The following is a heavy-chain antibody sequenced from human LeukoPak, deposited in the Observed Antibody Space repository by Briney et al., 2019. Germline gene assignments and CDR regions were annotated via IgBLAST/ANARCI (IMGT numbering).Heavy chain of an antibody. Sequence: SEALPLTCAFNGGSYSCYYWSGIRQPPTKGLERIEELNQRGRTQYNQSLEKRVTISVHTSNNRLYLTLRSVTGAHRAVYFGARGRASRYYGSSGYYRSSRGYGMDVWGQGTTVTVSS. J-gene: IGHJ6*02. CDR1: GGSYSCYY. D-gene: IGHD3-22*01. CDR3: ARGRASRYYGSSGYYRSSRGYGMDV. V-gene: IGHV4-34*01. CDR2: LNQRGRT.